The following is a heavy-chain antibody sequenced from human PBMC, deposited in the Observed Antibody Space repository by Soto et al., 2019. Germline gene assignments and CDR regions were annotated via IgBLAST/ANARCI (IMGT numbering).Heavy chain of an antibody. D-gene: IGHD3-9*01. CDR1: GGSFSGYY. J-gene: IGHJ5*02. CDR2: INHSGST. Sequence: SETLSLTSAVYGGSFSGYYWSWIRQPPGKGLEWIGEINHSGSTNYNPSLKSRVTISVDTSKNQFSLKLSSVTAADTAVYYCACRDYDILTGYYSFDPWGQGTLVTVSS. CDR3: ACRDYDILTGYYSFDP. V-gene: IGHV4-34*01.